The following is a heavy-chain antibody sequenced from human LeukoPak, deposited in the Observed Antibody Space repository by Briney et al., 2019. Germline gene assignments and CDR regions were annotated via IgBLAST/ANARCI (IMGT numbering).Heavy chain of an antibody. CDR1: YS. D-gene: IGHD4-17*01. Sequence: YSWGWIRQPPGKGLEWVSYISSSSSYTNYADSVKGRFTISRANAKNSLYLQMNSLRAEDTAVYYCARDREDYGDYAYNWFDPWGQGTLVTVSS. J-gene: IGHJ5*02. CDR3: ARDREDYGDYAYNWFDP. V-gene: IGHV3-11*06. CDR2: ISSSSSYT.